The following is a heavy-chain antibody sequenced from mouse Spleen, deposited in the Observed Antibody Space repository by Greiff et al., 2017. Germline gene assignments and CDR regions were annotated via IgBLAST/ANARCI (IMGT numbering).Heavy chain of an antibody. CDR2: FYPGSGSI. D-gene: IGHD4-1*02. CDR1: GYTFTEYT. V-gene: IGHV1-62-2*01. CDR3: ARHEVPQLGRDWYFDV. Sequence: QVQLKESGAELVKPGASVKLSCKASGYTFTEYTIHWVKQRSGQGLEWIGWFYPGSGSIKYNEKFKDKATLTADKSSSTVYMELSRLTSEDSAVYFCARHEVPQLGRDWYFDVWGAGTTVTVSS. J-gene: IGHJ1*01.